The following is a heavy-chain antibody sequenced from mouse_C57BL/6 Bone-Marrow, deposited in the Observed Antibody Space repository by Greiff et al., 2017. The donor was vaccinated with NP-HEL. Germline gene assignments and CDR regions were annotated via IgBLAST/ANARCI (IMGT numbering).Heavy chain of an antibody. V-gene: IGHV1-5*01. D-gene: IGHD1-1*01. CDR2: IYPGNSDT. CDR3: TRDYGSRGRYFDY. J-gene: IGHJ2*01. CDR1: GYTFTSYW. Sequence: EVQLQQSGTVLARPGASVKMSCKTSGYTFTSYWMHWVKQRPGQGLEWIGDIYPGNSDTSYNQKFKGKAKLTAFTSASTAYMELSSLTNEDSAVYYCTRDYGSRGRYFDYWGQGTTLTVSS.